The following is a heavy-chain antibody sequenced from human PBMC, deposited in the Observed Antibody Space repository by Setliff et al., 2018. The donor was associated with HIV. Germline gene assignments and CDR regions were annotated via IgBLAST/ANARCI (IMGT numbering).Heavy chain of an antibody. CDR3: ARKEVIGPRRLYYYLDL. CDR2: LHLSGDT. D-gene: IGHD6-6*01. CDR1: GDSINSGTYY. V-gene: IGHV4-61*10. Sequence: SETLSLTCTVSGDSINSGTYYWSWIRQPAGKGLEWIGRLHLSGDTNYNPSLKSRVTMSVDTSQNQVSLDLESVTAADTAVYYCARKEVIGPRRLYYYLDLRGRGTLVTVSS. J-gene: IGHJ2*01.